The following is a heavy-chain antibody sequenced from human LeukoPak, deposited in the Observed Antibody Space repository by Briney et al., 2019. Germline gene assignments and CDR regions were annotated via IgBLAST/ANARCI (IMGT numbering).Heavy chain of an antibody. V-gene: IGHV3-74*01. J-gene: IGHJ5*02. CDR2: INTDGSST. CDR3: ARAKFKYYYDSSGYNWFDP. CDR1: GFTFSSYW. D-gene: IGHD3-22*01. Sequence: GGSLRLSCAASGFTFSSYWMHWVRQAPGKGLVWVSRINTDGSSTSYADSVKGRFTISRDNAKNTLYLQMNSRRAEDTAVYYCARAKFKYYYDSSGYNWFDPWGQGTLVTVSS.